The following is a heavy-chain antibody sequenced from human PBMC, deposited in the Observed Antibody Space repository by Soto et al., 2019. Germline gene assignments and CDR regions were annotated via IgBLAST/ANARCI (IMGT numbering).Heavy chain of an antibody. CDR2: IVTAGDT. V-gene: IGHV3-13*01. Sequence: GGSLRLSCAASGFTFSSYDMHWVRQATGKGLEWVSAIVTAGDTYYAGSVKGRFTISRENAKNSLYLQMNSLRAGDTAVYYCARAVRGEWQLVPYFDYWGQGTLVTVSS. CDR3: ARAVRGEWQLVPYFDY. CDR1: GFTFSSYD. D-gene: IGHD6-6*01. J-gene: IGHJ4*02.